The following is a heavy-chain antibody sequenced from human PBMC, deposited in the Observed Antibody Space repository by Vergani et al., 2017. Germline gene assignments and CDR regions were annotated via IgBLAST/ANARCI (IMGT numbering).Heavy chain of an antibody. CDR2: IYYSGST. Sequence: QVQLQESGPGLVTPSETLSLTCTVSGGSISSYYWSWIRPPPGRGLEWIWYIYYSGSTNYNPSLQSRVTISVDTSKNQLSLKLSSVTAADTAVYYCARVVAHYYYDSSGGPLYYFDYWGQGTLVTVSS. CDR1: GGSISSYY. V-gene: IGHV4-59*01. J-gene: IGHJ4*02. CDR3: ARVVAHYYYDSSGGPLYYFDY. D-gene: IGHD3-22*01.